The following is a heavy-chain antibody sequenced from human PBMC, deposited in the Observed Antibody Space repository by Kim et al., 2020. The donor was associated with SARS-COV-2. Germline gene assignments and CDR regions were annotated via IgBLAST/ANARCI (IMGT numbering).Heavy chain of an antibody. J-gene: IGHJ5*02. D-gene: IGHD3-10*01. V-gene: IGHV4-34*01. CDR3: ARPMIRGMRIGWFDP. Sequence: PSLTSRVTISVDTSKNQFSLELSSVTAADTAVYYCARPMIRGMRIGWFDPWGQGTLVTVSS.